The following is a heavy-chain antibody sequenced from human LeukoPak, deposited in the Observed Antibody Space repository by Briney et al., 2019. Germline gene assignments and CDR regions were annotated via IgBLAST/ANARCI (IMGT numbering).Heavy chain of an antibody. CDR3: ARDGVVAAAGGWFGP. CDR1: GFTFSSYS. Sequence: GGSLRLSCAASGFTFSSYSMNWVRQAPGKGLEWVSSISSSSSYIYYADSVKGRFTISRDNAKNSLYLQMNSLRAEDTAVYYCARDGVVAAAGGWFGPWGQGTLVTVSS. J-gene: IGHJ5*02. D-gene: IGHD6-13*01. CDR2: ISSSSSYI. V-gene: IGHV3-21*01.